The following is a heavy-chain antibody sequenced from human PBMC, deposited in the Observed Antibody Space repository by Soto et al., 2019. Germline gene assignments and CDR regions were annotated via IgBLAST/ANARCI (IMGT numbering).Heavy chain of an antibody. CDR2: IYYSGST. CDR1: GGSISSSSYY. V-gene: IGHV4-39*07. CDR3: ARDRKVTIFGVVTTPGAFDI. J-gene: IGHJ3*02. Sequence: SETLSLTCTVSGGSISSSSYYWGWIRQPPGKGLEWIGSIYYSGSTYYNPSLKSRVTISVDTSKNQFSLKLSSVTAADAAVYYCARDRKVTIFGVVTTPGAFDIWGQGTMVTVSS. D-gene: IGHD3-3*01.